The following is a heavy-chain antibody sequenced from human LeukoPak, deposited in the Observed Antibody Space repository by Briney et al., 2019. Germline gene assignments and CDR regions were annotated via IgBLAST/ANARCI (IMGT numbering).Heavy chain of an antibody. D-gene: IGHD6-19*01. CDR1: GDSISSGSYY. CDR2: IYTSGST. CDR3: ARVGQYNSDWYYFDY. V-gene: IGHV4-61*02. Sequence: SETLSLTCTVSGDSISSGSYYWTWIRQPAGKGLEWIGRIYTSGSTNFNPSLKSRVSISLDTSQNQFSLKLSSVTAADTAVYYCARVGQYNSDWYYFDYWGQGTLVTVSS. J-gene: IGHJ4*02.